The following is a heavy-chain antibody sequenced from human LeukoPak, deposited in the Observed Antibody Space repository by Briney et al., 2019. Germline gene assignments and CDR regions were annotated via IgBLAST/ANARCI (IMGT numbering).Heavy chain of an antibody. CDR2: IIPIFGTA. D-gene: IGHD6-19*01. Sequence: SVKVSCKASGGTFSSYAISWVRQAPGQGLEWMGRIIPIFGTANYAQKFQGRVTITTDESTSTAYMELSSLRSEDTAMYYCARGSIAVATFDYWGQGTLVTVSS. CDR1: GGTFSSYA. CDR3: ARGSIAVATFDY. V-gene: IGHV1-69*05. J-gene: IGHJ4*02.